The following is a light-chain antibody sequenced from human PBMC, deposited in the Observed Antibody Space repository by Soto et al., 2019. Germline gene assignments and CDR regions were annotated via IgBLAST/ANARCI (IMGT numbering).Light chain of an antibody. CDR2: GAS. CDR1: QSVSSY. Sequence: EIVMTQSPATLSVSPGERATLSCRASQSVSSYLAWYQQKPGQAPRLLIYGASTRSTGIPARFSGSGSGTEFTLTISSLQSEDVAVYYCQQHNNWPPWTFGQGTKVEIK. V-gene: IGKV3-15*01. J-gene: IGKJ1*01. CDR3: QQHNNWPPWT.